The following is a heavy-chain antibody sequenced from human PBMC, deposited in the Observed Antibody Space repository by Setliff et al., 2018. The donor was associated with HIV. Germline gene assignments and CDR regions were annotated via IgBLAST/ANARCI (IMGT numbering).Heavy chain of an antibody. Sequence: LSLTCTLYGGSLTNYYWTWIRQSPEKGLEWIGEIVDSGSTNYNPSLKSRVTISVDTSKNQFSLKLSSVTATDTAVYYCARDSDYYDSSGRHIRLFDYWGQGTLVTVSS. J-gene: IGHJ4*02. V-gene: IGHV4-59*01. CDR3: ARDSDYYDSSGRHIRLFDY. D-gene: IGHD3-22*01. CDR2: IVDSGST. CDR1: GGSLTNYY.